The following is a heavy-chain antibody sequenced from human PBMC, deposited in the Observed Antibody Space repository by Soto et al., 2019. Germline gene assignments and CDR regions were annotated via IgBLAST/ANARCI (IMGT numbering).Heavy chain of an antibody. CDR1: GFSLSTSGMR. V-gene: IGHV2-70*04. J-gene: IGHJ6*02. CDR3: ARTSGYCSSTSCSYYYYCGMDV. CDR2: IDWDDDK. D-gene: IGHD2-2*01. Sequence: SGPTLVNPTQTLTLTCTFSGFSLSTSGMRVSWIRQPPGKALEGLARIDWDDDKFYSTSLRTRLTISKDTSKNQVVVTMTNMDHVDTATYSCARTSGYCSSTSCSYYYYCGMDVWGQGTTVTVSS.